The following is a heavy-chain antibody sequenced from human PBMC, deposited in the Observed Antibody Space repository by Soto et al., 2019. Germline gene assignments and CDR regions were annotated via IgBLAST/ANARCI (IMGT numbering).Heavy chain of an antibody. V-gene: IGHV4-59*01. J-gene: IGHJ4*02. CDR3: ARSVAVPGAHIDY. D-gene: IGHD6-19*01. CDR1: GGSISGSY. CDR2: VYYTGST. Sequence: ETLSLTCSVSGGSISGSYWSWIRQSPGKGLEWLGYVYYTGSTNYSPSLRSRVSISVDTSKNEFSLRLSSVTAADTAVYFCARSVAVPGAHIDYWGQGTQVTVPQ.